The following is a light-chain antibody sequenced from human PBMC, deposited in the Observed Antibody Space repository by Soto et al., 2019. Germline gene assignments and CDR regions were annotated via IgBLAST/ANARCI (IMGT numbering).Light chain of an antibody. CDR1: QIINTW. V-gene: IGKV1-5*03. Sequence: DIQMTQSPSSLSASVGDRVTITCRASQIINTWLAWYQQKPGKAPKLLIYRASNLVNGVPSRFSGSGSGTEFNLTHSSLQPDDFSIYYCQQYETYSGTFGPGTKVDL. CDR3: QQYETYSGT. CDR2: RAS. J-gene: IGKJ3*01.